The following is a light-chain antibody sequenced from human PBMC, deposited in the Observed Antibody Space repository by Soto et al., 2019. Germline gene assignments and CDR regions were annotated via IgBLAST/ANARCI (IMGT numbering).Light chain of an antibody. J-gene: IGKJ1*01. Sequence: EIVLTQSPGTLSLSPGERATLSCRASQSVSSGYLARYQHKPGQAPRLLIFGASIRSAGIPDRFTGSGSGADFTLTISRLEPEDFAVYYCQQYGSSPRTFGQGTKVEIK. CDR2: GAS. CDR1: QSVSSGY. V-gene: IGKV3-20*01. CDR3: QQYGSSPRT.